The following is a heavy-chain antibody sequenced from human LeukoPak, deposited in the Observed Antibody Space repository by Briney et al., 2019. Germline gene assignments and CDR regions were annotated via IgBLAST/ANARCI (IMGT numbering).Heavy chain of an antibody. Sequence: GGSLRLSCAASGFTFSSYAMSSVRQAPGKGLEWVPAISGSGDSTDYADSVKGRFTISRDDSRNTLYLQMNSLRAEDTAIYYCAKGRGYSTTWYSDYWGQGTLVTVSS. CDR3: AKGRGYSTTWYSDY. CDR2: ISGSGDST. D-gene: IGHD5-12*01. V-gene: IGHV3-23*01. CDR1: GFTFSSYA. J-gene: IGHJ4*02.